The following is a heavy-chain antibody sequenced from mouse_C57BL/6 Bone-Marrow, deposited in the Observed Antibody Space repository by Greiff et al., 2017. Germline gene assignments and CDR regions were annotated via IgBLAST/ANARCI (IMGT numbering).Heavy chain of an antibody. V-gene: IGHV1-81*01. D-gene: IGHD1-1*01. Sequence: QVQLKESGAELARPGASVKLSCKASGYTFTSYGISWVKQRTGQGLEWIGEIYPRSGNTYYNEKFKGKATLTADKSSSTAYMELRSLTSEDSAVYFCAPFTTVVAPFAYGGQGTLVTVSA. CDR1: GYTFTSYG. CDR3: APFTTVVAPFAY. CDR2: IYPRSGNT. J-gene: IGHJ3*01.